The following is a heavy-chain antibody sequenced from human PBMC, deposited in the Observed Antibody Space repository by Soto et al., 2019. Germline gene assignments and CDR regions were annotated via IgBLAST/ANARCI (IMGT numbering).Heavy chain of an antibody. Sequence: EVQLVESGGGLVKPGGSLRLSCAASGFTFSSYSMNWVRQAPGKGLEWVSSISSSSSYIYYADSVKGRFTISRDNAKNSLYLQMNSLRAEDTAVYYCARGVVRGVIPPGSLMDVWGKGTTVTVSS. D-gene: IGHD3-10*01. CDR3: ARGVVRGVIPPGSLMDV. CDR1: GFTFSSYS. J-gene: IGHJ6*04. CDR2: ISSSSSYI. V-gene: IGHV3-21*01.